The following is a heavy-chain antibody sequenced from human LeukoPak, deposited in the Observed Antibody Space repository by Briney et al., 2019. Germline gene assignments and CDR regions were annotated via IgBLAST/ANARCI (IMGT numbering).Heavy chain of an antibody. CDR3: ARIYDYGDHWYFDL. CDR2: ISYDGSKK. Sequence: PGGSLRLSCAASGFTFSSSAMHWVRQAPGKGLEWVAVISYDGSKKYYADSVKGRFTMSRDNSKNTLYLQMNSLRAEDTAVYYCARIYDYGDHWYFDLWGRGTLVTVSS. CDR1: GFTFSSSA. V-gene: IGHV3-30-3*01. D-gene: IGHD4-17*01. J-gene: IGHJ2*01.